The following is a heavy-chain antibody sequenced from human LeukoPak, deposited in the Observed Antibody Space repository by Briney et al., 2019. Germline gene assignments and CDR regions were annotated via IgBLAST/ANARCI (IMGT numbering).Heavy chain of an antibody. CDR2: ISYDDNYK. CDR3: ARFWDYYGMDV. CDR1: GFIFSNSG. D-gene: IGHD3-16*01. Sequence: GRSLRLSCTASGFIFSNSGMHWVRQAPGKGLEWVAVISYDDNYKYYVDSVKGRFTISRDNSKNKLPLQMNSLRPEDSAIYYCARFWDYYGMDVWGQGTTVIVSS. V-gene: IGHV3-30*03. J-gene: IGHJ6*02.